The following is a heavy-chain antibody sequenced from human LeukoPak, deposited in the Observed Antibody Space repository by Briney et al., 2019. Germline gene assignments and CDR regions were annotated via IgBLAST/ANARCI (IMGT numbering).Heavy chain of an antibody. V-gene: IGHV1-3*01. Sequence: ASVKFCCKASGYTFTSYGIRCVRQAPGQGLEWMGWISAGSGNTKYSQKFQGRVTITRDTSADTAYMELSSLRSEDTAVYYCARLKYCTNGVCYAGFDYWGQGTLVTVSS. CDR3: ARLKYCTNGVCYAGFDY. D-gene: IGHD2-8*01. J-gene: IGHJ4*02. CDR1: GYTFTSYG. CDR2: ISAGSGNT.